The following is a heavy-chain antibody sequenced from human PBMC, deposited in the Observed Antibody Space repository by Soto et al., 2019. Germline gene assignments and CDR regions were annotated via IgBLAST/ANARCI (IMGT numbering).Heavy chain of an antibody. CDR2: INPNSGGT. Sequence: ASVKVSCKASGYTFTGYYMHWVRQAPGQGLEWMGWINPNSGGTNYAQKFQGWVTMTRDTSISTAYMELSRLRSDDTAAYYCARADILTGYDAFDIWGQGTMVTVSS. V-gene: IGHV1-2*04. CDR3: ARADILTGYDAFDI. D-gene: IGHD3-9*01. CDR1: GYTFTGYY. J-gene: IGHJ3*02.